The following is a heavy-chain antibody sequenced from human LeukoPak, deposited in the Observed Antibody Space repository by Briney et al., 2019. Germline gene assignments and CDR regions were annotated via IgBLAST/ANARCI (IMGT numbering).Heavy chain of an antibody. CDR2: INPSGGST. Sequence: ASVKVSCKASGGTFISYAISWVRRAPGQGLEWMGIINPSGGSTSYAQKFQGRVTMTRDTSTSTVYMELSSLRSEDTAVYYCARGVLPARPIAFDIWGQGTMVTVSS. CDR3: ARGVLPARPIAFDI. CDR1: GGTFISYA. J-gene: IGHJ3*02. V-gene: IGHV1-46*01. D-gene: IGHD1-14*01.